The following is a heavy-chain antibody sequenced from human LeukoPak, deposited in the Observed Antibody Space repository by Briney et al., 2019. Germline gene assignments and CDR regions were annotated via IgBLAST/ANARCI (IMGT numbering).Heavy chain of an antibody. D-gene: IGHD2-2*01. V-gene: IGHV3-23*01. J-gene: IGHJ1*01. CDR2: ISGSGGST. CDR1: GFTFSSYA. Sequence: GGSLRLSCAASGFTFSSYAMSWVRQAPGKGLEWVSAISGSGGSTYYADSEKGRFTISRDNSKNTLYLQMNSLRAEDTAVYYCAKRGLWCSSTSCPLNFQHWGQGTLVTVSS. CDR3: AKRGLWCSSTSCPLNFQH.